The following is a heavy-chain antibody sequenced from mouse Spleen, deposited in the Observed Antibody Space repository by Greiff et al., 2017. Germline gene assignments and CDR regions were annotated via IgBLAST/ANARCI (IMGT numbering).Heavy chain of an antibody. J-gene: IGHJ1*01. V-gene: IGHV7-1*01. CDR2: SRNKANDYTT. Sequence: DVKLVESGGGLVQSGRSLRLSCATSGFTFSDFYMEWVRQAPGKGLEWIAASRNKANDYTTEYSASVKGRFIVSRDTSQSILYLQMNALRAEDTAIYYCARAQYGNYVYWYFDVWGAGTTVTVSS. CDR3: ARAQYGNYVYWYFDV. CDR1: GFTFSDFY. D-gene: IGHD2-1*01.